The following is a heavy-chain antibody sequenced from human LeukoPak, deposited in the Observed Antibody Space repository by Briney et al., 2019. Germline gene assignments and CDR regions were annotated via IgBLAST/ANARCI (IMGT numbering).Heavy chain of an antibody. CDR2: IYTGETT. CDR3: TRDPPLTRGYGMDV. Sequence: PGGSLRLSCAASGFXVNTCYISWVRRAPGKGLEWVSVIYTGETTFYADSVKGRFTISRDNSKNTVYLQVNSLRADDTAVYYCTRDPPLTRGYGMDVWGQGTTVTVSS. CDR1: GFXVNTCY. J-gene: IGHJ6*02. D-gene: IGHD3-9*01. V-gene: IGHV3-66*01.